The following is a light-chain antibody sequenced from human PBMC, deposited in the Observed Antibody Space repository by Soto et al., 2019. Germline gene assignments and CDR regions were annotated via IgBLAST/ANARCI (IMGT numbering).Light chain of an antibody. CDR3: QQFGSLWT. Sequence: EIVLTQSPGTLSLSPGERATLSCRASQSVSSSYLAWYQQKPGQAPRLLIYAASSRATGIPDRFSGSGSGTDFPLTISRLEPEDFAMYYCQQFGSLWTFGQGTKVEIK. CDR2: AAS. J-gene: IGKJ1*01. V-gene: IGKV3-20*01. CDR1: QSVSSSY.